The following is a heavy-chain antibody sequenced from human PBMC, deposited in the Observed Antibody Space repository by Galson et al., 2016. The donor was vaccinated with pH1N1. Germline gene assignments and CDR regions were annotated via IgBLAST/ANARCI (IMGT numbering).Heavy chain of an antibody. CDR2: IDWDDEK. V-gene: IGHV2-70*04. Sequence: PALVKPTQTLKLTCTFSGFSLSTLGVRVSWIRQSPGKALEWLARIDWDDEKFYSPSLKTRLTISKDTSKDRVVLTMTNMDPVDTGTYYCARMGVASGGRYYYGLYVWGQGTTVTVSS. CDR3: ARMGVASGGRYYYGLYV. D-gene: IGHD3-10*01. CDR1: GFSLSTLGVR. J-gene: IGHJ6*02.